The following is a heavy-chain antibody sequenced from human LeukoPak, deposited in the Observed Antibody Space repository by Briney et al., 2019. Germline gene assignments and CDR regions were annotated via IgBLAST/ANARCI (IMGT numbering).Heavy chain of an antibody. CDR1: GFTFSNYW. J-gene: IGHJ4*02. CDR3: ARDVPLMGASKTRYFDY. V-gene: IGHV3-7*01. Sequence: GGSLRLSCVFSGFTFSNYWMSWVRQAPGKGLEWVANVKQDGSERYYGDSVKGRFTISRDNAKNSLYLQMSSLRAEDTAIYCCARDVPLMGASKTRYFDYWGQGTLVTVSS. CDR2: VKQDGSER. D-gene: IGHD1-26*01.